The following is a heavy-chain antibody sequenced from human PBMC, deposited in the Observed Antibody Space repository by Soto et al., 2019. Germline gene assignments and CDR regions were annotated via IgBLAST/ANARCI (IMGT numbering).Heavy chain of an antibody. D-gene: IGHD4-17*01. V-gene: IGHV4-30-4*01. J-gene: IGHJ4*02. CDR3: ARDGPTATYFDT. Sequence: QVQLQESGPGLVKPSQTLSLTCTVSGDSITSGDYYWSWIRQPPGKGLEWIGLLYYSGSSHYNPSLKSRVTISDDTSKNQFSLKLTSVTAADTAVYSCARDGPTATYFDTWGQGTLVTVSS. CDR1: GDSITSGDYY. CDR2: LYYSGSS.